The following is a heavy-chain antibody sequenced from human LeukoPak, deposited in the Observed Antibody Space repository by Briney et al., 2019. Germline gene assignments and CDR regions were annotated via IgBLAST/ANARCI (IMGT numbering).Heavy chain of an antibody. CDR3: ARGRTGYQLLPTKKDYSYYYMDV. Sequence: KPSETLSLTCAVYGGSFSGYYWSWIRQPPGKGLEWIGEINHSGSTNYNPSLKSRVTISVDTSKNQFSLKLSSVTAADTAVYYCARGRTGYQLLPTKKDYSYYYMDVWDKGTTVTVSS. V-gene: IGHV4-34*01. CDR2: INHSGST. CDR1: GGSFSGYY. D-gene: IGHD2-2*01. J-gene: IGHJ6*03.